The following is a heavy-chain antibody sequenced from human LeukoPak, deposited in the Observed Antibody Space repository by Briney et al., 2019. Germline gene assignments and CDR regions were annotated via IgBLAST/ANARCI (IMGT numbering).Heavy chain of an antibody. V-gene: IGHV3-23*01. CDR1: GFTFSDNA. J-gene: IGHJ4*02. CDR3: AKGKISATGGLDY. Sequence: XGSLRLSCATSGFTFSDNAMTWVRQAPGKGLEWVSSITDSGDGTYYADSVKGRFTISRDNSKNTLYLQMNSLRAEDAAIYYCAKGKISATGGLDYWGQGTLVTVSS. D-gene: IGHD6-13*01. CDR2: ITDSGDGT.